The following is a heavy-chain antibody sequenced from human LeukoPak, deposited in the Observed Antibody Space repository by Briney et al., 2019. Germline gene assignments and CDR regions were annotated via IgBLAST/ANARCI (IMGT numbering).Heavy chain of an antibody. CDR2: INHSGST. Sequence: SETLSLTCAVYGGSFSGYYWSWIRQPPGKGLEWIGEINHSGSTNYNPSLKSRVTISVDTSKNQFSLKLSSVTAADTAVYYCARSRPKYYYDSSGYYSHAFDIWGQGTMVTVSS. CDR3: ARSRPKYYYDSSGYYSHAFDI. V-gene: IGHV4-34*01. D-gene: IGHD3-22*01. J-gene: IGHJ3*02. CDR1: GGSFSGYY.